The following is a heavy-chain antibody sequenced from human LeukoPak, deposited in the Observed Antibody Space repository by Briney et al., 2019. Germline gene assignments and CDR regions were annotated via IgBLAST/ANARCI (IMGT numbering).Heavy chain of an antibody. J-gene: IGHJ5*02. Sequence: ASVTVSCTASGGTLSNYAISWVRQAPGQGLEWMGGIIPIFGTANYAQRFQGRVTITADESTSTAYMELSSLRSEDTAVYYCARDRPPYYDLLTGYLGFDPWGQGTLVTVSS. CDR2: IIPIFGTA. D-gene: IGHD3-9*01. CDR1: GGTLSNYA. CDR3: ARDRPPYYDLLTGYLGFDP. V-gene: IGHV1-69*13.